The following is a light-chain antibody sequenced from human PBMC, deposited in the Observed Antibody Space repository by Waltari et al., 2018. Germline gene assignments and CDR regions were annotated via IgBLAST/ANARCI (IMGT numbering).Light chain of an antibody. CDR2: TNN. CDR3: AAWDDTLNGRV. J-gene: IGLJ3*02. CDR1: SSNIGDNS. Sequence: QSVLTQPPSASGTPGQGVTIPCSGTSSNIGDNSVSWYQQPPGSAPKLLIYTNNQRPSGVPDRFSGSKSGTSASLAISGLQSEDEAHYYCAAWDDTLNGRVFGGGTKVTVL. V-gene: IGLV1-44*01.